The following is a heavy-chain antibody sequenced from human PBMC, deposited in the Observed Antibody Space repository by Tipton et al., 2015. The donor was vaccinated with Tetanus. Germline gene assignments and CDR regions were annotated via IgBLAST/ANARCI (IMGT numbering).Heavy chain of an antibody. J-gene: IGHJ4*02. CDR2: IYTSGST. V-gene: IGHV4-4*07. CDR3: ARGKHTVTFDY. CDR1: GGSISGYF. Sequence: TLSLTCTVSGGSISGYFWTWIRQPPGKGLEWIGRIYTSGSTIYNPSLKSRVTISVDTSKNQFSLKLSSVTAADTAVYYCARGKHTVTFDYWGQGTLVTVSS. D-gene: IGHD4-17*01.